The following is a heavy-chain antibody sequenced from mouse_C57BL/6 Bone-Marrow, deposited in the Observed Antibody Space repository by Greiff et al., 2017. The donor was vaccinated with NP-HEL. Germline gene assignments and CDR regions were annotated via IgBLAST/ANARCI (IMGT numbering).Heavy chain of an antibody. CDR3: ARHHYYGSSYDAMDY. V-gene: IGHV5-15*01. Sequence: DVKLQESGGGLVQPGGSLKLSCAASGFTFSDYGMAWVRQAPRKGPEWVAFISNLAYSIYYADTVTGRFTISRENAKNTLYLEMSSLRSEDTAMYYCARHHYYGSSYDAMDYWGQGTSVTVSS. CDR1: GFTFSDYG. D-gene: IGHD1-1*01. J-gene: IGHJ4*01. CDR2: ISNLAYSI.